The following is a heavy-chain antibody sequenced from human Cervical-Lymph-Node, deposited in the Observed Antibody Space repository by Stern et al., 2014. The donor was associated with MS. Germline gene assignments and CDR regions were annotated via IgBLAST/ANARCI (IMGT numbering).Heavy chain of an antibody. Sequence: QVQLEESWAEVKKPGSSVKVSCKASGGTFSSYAISWVRQAPGQGLEWVGGIIPIFGTANYAQKFQGRVTITADESTSTAYMELSSLRSEDTAVYYCARGELKEGLVRGMDVWGQGTTVTVSS. CDR1: GGTFSSYA. V-gene: IGHV1-69*01. CDR2: IIPIFGTA. CDR3: ARGELKEGLVRGMDV. J-gene: IGHJ6*02. D-gene: IGHD1-26*01.